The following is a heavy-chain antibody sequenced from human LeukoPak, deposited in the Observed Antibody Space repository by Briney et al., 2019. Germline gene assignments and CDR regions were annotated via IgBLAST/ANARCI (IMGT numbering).Heavy chain of an antibody. Sequence: ASVKVSCKTSGYTFTSYDINWLRQATGQGPEWMGRVSSNSGDSDYAQKFQGRVTMTRDTSISTAYMELSSLTYEDTAVYYCASYNGYAKWGQGTLVTVSS. D-gene: IGHD5-12*01. V-gene: IGHV1-8*01. CDR1: GYTFTSYD. CDR3: ASYNGYAK. J-gene: IGHJ4*02. CDR2: VSSNSGDS.